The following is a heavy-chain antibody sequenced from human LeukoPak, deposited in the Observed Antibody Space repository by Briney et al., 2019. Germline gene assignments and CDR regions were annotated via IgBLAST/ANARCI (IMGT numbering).Heavy chain of an antibody. CDR1: GFTFSSYA. D-gene: IGHD2-2*02. Sequence: GGSLRLSCAASGFTFSSYAMHWVRQAPGRGLEWVAVISYDGSNKYYADSVKGRFTISRDNSKNTLYLQMNSLRAEDTAVYYCARDGQHIVVVPAAIRWDPWDYGMDVWGQGTTVTVSS. V-gene: IGHV3-30-3*01. J-gene: IGHJ6*02. CDR3: ARDGQHIVVVPAAIRWDPWDYGMDV. CDR2: ISYDGSNK.